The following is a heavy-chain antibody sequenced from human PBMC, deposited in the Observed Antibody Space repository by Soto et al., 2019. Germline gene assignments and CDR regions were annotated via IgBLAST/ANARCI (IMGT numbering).Heavy chain of an antibody. CDR2: LYYTGST. CDR3: ARVGATVTSQALGFDH. CDR1: GGPISSHY. J-gene: IGHJ4*02. Sequence: SETLSLTCTVSGGPISSHYWSWVRQPPGKGLEWIGYLYYTGSTNYNASLKSQVTMSLDTSKNQFSLMLTSVTAADTAVYYCARVGATVTSQALGFDHWGQGILVTVSS. V-gene: IGHV4-59*11. D-gene: IGHD4-17*01.